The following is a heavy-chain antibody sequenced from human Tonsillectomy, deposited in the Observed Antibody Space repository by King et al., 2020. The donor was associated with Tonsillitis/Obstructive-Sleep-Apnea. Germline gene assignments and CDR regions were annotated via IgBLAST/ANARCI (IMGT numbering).Heavy chain of an antibody. J-gene: IGHJ6*03. CDR3: ARTGSWYAYYHSYMDV. V-gene: IGHV3-30*01. Sequence: VQLVESGGGVVQPRRSLRLSCAASGFPFSTYAMHWVRQAPGKGLEWVAIISYDGTDKYYADSVKGRFTISRDNSKNTLYLQMNSLTAEDTAVYYCARTGSWYAYYHSYMDVWGKGTTVTVSS. CDR1: GFPFSTYA. CDR2: ISYDGTDK. D-gene: IGHD6-13*01.